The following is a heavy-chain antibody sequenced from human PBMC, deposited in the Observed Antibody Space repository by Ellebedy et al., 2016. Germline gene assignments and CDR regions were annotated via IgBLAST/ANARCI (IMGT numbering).Heavy chain of an antibody. D-gene: IGHD2-2*01. CDR3: ARGRIVVVPAATNYYYYMDV. CDR2: IYYSGST. J-gene: IGHJ6*03. CDR1: GGSISSSSYY. V-gene: IGHV4-39*07. Sequence: SETLSLXXTVSGGSISSSSYYWGWIRQPPGKGLEWIGSIYYSGSTYYNPSLKSRVTISVDTSKNQFSLKLSSVTAADTAVYYCARGRIVVVPAATNYYYYMDVWGKGTTVTVSS.